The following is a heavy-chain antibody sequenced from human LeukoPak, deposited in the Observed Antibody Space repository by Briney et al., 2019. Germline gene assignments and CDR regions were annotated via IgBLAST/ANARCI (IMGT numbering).Heavy chain of an antibody. D-gene: IGHD4-11*01. J-gene: IGHJ1*01. CDR2: INPNSGGT. CDR1: GYTFTGYY. V-gene: IGHV1-2*02. CDR3: ARRDYSNYAEYFQH. Sequence: ASVKVSCKASGYTFTGYYMYWVRQAPGQGLEWMGWINPNSGGTNYAQKFQGRVTMTRDTSISTAYMELSRLRSDDTAVYYCARRDYSNYAEYFQHWGQGTLVTVSS.